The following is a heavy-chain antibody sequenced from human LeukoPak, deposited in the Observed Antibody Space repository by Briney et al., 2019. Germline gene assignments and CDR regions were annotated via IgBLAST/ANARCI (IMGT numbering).Heavy chain of an antibody. CDR2: ISGDGDST. J-gene: IGHJ4*02. V-gene: IGHV3-43*02. CDR3: ARSGYSGYEFDH. Sequence: GGSLRLSCAASGFTFDDFAMHWVRQAPGKGLQWVSRISGDGDSTFYADSVKGRFTISRDNAKNSLFLQMDSLRDEDTAVYYCARSGYSGYEFDHWGQGTRVTVSS. CDR1: GFTFDDFA. D-gene: IGHD5-12*01.